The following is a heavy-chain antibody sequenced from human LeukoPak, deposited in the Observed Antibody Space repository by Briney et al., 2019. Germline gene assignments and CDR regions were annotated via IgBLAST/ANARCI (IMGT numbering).Heavy chain of an antibody. CDR2: IRYDETAT. CDR3: AREGFDP. J-gene: IGHJ5*02. Sequence: GGSLRLSCAASGFTFSSYVTHWVRQAPGKGLEWVSHIRYDETATYYADSVKGRFTISRDISQNTVYPQMNSLRAEDTAVYYCAREGFDPWGQGTLVTVSS. V-gene: IGHV3-30*02. CDR1: GFTFSSYV.